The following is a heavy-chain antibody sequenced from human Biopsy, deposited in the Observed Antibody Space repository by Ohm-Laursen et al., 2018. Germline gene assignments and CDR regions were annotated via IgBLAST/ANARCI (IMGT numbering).Heavy chain of an antibody. J-gene: IGHJ4*02. CDR1: RDSISGYH. CDR3: ARMPHFDY. CDR2: ISYTGGI. D-gene: IGHD2-2*01. Sequence: GTLSLTCTVSRDSISGYHWSWIRKSPGKGLEWLAYISYTGGITSNPSLNGRATMSLDTSKNQFSLRLIYVTAADTAVYYCARMPHFDYWGQGILVTVSS. V-gene: IGHV4-59*01.